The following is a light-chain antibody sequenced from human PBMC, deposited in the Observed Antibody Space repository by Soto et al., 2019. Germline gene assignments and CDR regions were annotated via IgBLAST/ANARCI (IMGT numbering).Light chain of an antibody. CDR2: KAS. J-gene: IGKJ2*01. V-gene: IGKV1-5*03. CDR1: QSISSW. Sequence: DIKMTQSTSTLSASVGDRVTITCRASQSISSWLAWYQQKPGKAPKLLIYKASSLESEVPSRFSGSGSGTEFTLTISSLQPDDFATYYCQQYKSLYTFGQGTKLEIK. CDR3: QQYKSLYT.